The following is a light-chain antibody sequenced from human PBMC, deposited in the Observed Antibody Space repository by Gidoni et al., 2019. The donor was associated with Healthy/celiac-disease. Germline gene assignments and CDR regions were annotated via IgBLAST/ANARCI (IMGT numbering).Light chain of an antibody. CDR2: KDS. CDR1: VLAKKY. CDR3: YSAADNSGRV. V-gene: IGLV3-27*01. Sequence: SYELTQPSSVSVSPGQTARITCSGDVLAKKYARWFQQKPGQAPVLVIYKDSERPSGIPERFSGSSSGTTVTLTISGAQVEDEADYYCYSAADNSGRVFGGGTKLTVL. J-gene: IGLJ3*02.